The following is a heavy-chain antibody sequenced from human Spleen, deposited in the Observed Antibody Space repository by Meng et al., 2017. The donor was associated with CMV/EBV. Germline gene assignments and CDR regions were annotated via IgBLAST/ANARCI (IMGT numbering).Heavy chain of an antibody. CDR3: ARDLRGYYGSGNPFYH. J-gene: IGHJ4*02. Sequence: GGSLRLSCEASGFTFSSYSMNWVRQAPGKGLEWVSYISSGSGSIFYADSLKGRFTISRDNAKNSLYLQMHSLRVEDTALYYCARDLRGYYGSGNPFYHWGQGTLVTVSS. V-gene: IGHV3-48*04. CDR1: GFTFSSYS. D-gene: IGHD3-10*01. CDR2: ISSGSGSI.